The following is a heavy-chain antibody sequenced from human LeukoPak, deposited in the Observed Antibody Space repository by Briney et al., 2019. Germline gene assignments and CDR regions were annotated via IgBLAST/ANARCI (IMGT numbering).Heavy chain of an antibody. CDR3: AKDNAYSSGWLYYFDY. Sequence: QTGGSLRLSCAASGFTFSSYRMNWVRQAPGKGLEWVSYISSSSTIYYADSVKGRFTISRDNSKNTLYLQMNSLRAEDTAVYYCAKDNAYSSGWLYYFDYWGQGTLVTVSS. J-gene: IGHJ4*02. V-gene: IGHV3-48*01. CDR2: ISSSSTI. D-gene: IGHD6-19*01. CDR1: GFTFSSYR.